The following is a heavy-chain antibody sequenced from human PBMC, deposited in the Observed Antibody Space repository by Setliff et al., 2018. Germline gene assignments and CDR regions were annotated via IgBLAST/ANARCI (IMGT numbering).Heavy chain of an antibody. CDR1: GFTFSSSG. J-gene: IGHJ4*02. D-gene: IGHD7-27*01. V-gene: IGHV3-48*01. Sequence: GGSLRLSCIMSGFSAASGFTFSSSGMHWVRQAPGKGLEWVSAIGGSGDTTSYADSVKGRFTISRDNVKNSLFLQMNSLRAEDTAVYYCVRDLHWGFDYWGLGTLVTVSS. CDR3: VRDLHWGFDY. CDR2: IGGSGDTT.